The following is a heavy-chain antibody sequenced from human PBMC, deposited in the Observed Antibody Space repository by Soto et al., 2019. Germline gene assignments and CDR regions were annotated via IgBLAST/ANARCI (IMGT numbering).Heavy chain of an antibody. J-gene: IGHJ3*02. CDR3: ARAIHYYGGNSAAFDI. CDR1: GFTVSSNY. CDR2: IYSGGST. D-gene: IGHD4-17*01. Sequence: GGSLRLSCAASGFTVSSNYMSWVRQAPGKGLEWVSVIYSGGSTYYADSVKGRFTISRDNSKNTLYLQMNSLRAEDTAVYYCARAIHYYGGNSAAFDIWGQGTMVTVSS. V-gene: IGHV3-66*01.